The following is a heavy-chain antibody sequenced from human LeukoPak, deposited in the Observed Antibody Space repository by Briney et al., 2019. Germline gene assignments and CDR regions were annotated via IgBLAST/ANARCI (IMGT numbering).Heavy chain of an antibody. D-gene: IGHD6-25*01. V-gene: IGHV3-53*05. CDR3: ARARCKRDWFDP. CDR1: GFTVSSNY. J-gene: IGHJ5*02. CDR2: IYSGGST. Sequence: GGSLRLSCAASGFTVSSNYMSWVRQAPGKGLEWVSVIYSGGSTYYADSVKGRFTISRDNSKNTLYIQMNSLRAEDTAVYYCARARCKRDWFDPWGQGTLVTVSS.